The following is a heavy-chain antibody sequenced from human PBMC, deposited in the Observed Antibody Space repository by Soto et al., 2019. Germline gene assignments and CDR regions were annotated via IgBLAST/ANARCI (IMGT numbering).Heavy chain of an antibody. V-gene: IGHV1-2*02. CDR2: INPATGAA. J-gene: IGHJ3*02. D-gene: IGHD3-3*01. Sequence: QLHLVQSGAVVKKPGASVTVSCSASGYPVTAYYMHWVRQAPGRGLEWMGGINPATGAAKYTQTFPGRGTMTRDTSTGTDFMELGGLTSGGTAVFYCARGGGVGVAGSAAFDMWGQGTLVTVSS. CDR1: GYPVTAYY. CDR3: ARGGGVGVAGSAAFDM.